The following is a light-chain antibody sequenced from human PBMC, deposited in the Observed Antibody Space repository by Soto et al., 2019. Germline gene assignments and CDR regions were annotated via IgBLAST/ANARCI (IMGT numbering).Light chain of an antibody. CDR3: QQRSNWTIT. Sequence: EIVLTQSPATLSLSPGESATLSSRASQSVGRYLAWYQQRLGQAPRVXIYDASNRETGIPARFSGSGSGTEFTLTISSLEPEDFAVYYCQQRSNWTITFGQGTRLEIK. J-gene: IGKJ5*01. CDR1: QSVGRY. V-gene: IGKV3-11*01. CDR2: DAS.